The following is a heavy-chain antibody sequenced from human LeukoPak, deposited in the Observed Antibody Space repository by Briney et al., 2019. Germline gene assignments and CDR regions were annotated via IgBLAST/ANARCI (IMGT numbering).Heavy chain of an antibody. J-gene: IGHJ4*02. Sequence: GGSLRLSCAASGFTFSSYAMSWVRQAPGKGLEGVSAISGSGGSTYYADSVKGRFTISRDDSKNTLYLQMNSLRAEDTAVYYCAKKDTAMVSPLDYWGQGTLVTVSS. CDR3: AKKDTAMVSPLDY. D-gene: IGHD5-18*01. CDR2: ISGSGGST. V-gene: IGHV3-23*01. CDR1: GFTFSSYA.